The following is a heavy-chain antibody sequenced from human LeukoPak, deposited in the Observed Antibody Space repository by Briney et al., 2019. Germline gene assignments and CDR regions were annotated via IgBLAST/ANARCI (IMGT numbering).Heavy chain of an antibody. D-gene: IGHD1-26*01. CDR1: GGSISSGDYY. CDR3: AREDAEWELGTAFDI. CDR2: IYYSGST. V-gene: IGHV4-30-4*08. Sequence: SETLSLTCTVSGGSISSGDYYWSWIRQPPGKGLEWIGYIYYSGSTYYNPSLKSRVTISVDTSKNQFSLKLSSVTAANTAVYYCAREDAEWELGTAFDIWGQGTMVTVSS. J-gene: IGHJ3*02.